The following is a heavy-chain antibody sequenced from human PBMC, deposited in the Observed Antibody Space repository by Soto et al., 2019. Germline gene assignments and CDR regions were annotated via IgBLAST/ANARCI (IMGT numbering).Heavy chain of an antibody. V-gene: IGHV4-4*07. Sequence: PSETLSLTCTVSGGSISSYYWSWIRQPAGKGLEWIGRIYTSGSTNYNPSLKSRVTMSVDTSKNQFSLKLSSVTAADTAVYYCARDLGGSGSYYLYYYYYGMDVWGQGTTVTVSS. J-gene: IGHJ6*02. CDR3: ARDLGGSGSYYLYYYYYGMDV. CDR2: IYTSGST. D-gene: IGHD3-10*01. CDR1: GGSISSYY.